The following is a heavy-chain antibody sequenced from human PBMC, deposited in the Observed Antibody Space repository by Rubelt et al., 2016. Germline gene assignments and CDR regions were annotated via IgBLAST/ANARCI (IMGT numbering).Heavy chain of an antibody. CDR2: ISAYNGNK. CDR3: AGCRRAGGAVAGTWDY. CDR1: GYTFTSYG. V-gene: IGHV1-18*01. Sequence: QVQLVQSGAEVKKPGASVKVSCKASGYTFTSYGTSWVRQAPGKGLEWMGWISAYNGNKNYAQKLQGRVTMTTDTSTSTAYMELRSLRSDDTAGYYCAGCRRAGGAVAGTWDYWGQGTLVTVSS. D-gene: IGHD6-19*01. J-gene: IGHJ4*02.